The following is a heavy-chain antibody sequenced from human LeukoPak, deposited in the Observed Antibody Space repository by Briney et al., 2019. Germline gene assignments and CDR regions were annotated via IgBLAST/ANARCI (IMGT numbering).Heavy chain of an antibody. CDR1: GFTFSSYG. Sequence: PGGSLRLSCAASGFTFSSYGMHWVRQAPGKGLEWVAVISYDGSNKYYADSVKGRFTISRDNSKNTLYLQMNSLRAEDTAVYYCAKDFEYYDFWSGYSWDYWGQGTLVTVSS. CDR3: AKDFEYYDFWSGYSWDY. V-gene: IGHV3-30*18. D-gene: IGHD3-3*01. J-gene: IGHJ4*02. CDR2: ISYDGSNK.